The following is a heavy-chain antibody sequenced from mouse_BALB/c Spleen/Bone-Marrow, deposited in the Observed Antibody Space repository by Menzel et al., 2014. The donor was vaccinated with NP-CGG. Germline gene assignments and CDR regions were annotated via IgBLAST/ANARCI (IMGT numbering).Heavy chain of an antibody. CDR3: ASWEYYAMDY. D-gene: IGHD4-1*01. CDR1: GFNIKDTY. Sequence: VQLQQSRAELVKPGASVKLSFTASGFNIKDTYMHWVKQRPEQGLEWIGRIDPANGNTKYDPKFQGQATTTADTTSNAAYLQLSSPISEDAAVYYCASWEYYAMDYWGQGTSVTVSS. J-gene: IGHJ4*01. CDR2: IDPANGNT. V-gene: IGHV14-3*02.